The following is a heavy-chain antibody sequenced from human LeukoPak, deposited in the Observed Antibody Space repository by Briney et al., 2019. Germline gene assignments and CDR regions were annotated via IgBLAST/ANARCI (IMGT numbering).Heavy chain of an antibody. V-gene: IGHV1-8*01. CDR2: MNPNSGYR. J-gene: IGHJ5*02. CDR3: ARMTYEGSGPNPNWFDP. Sequence: VASVKVSCKASGYSFTSYDINWVRQATGQGLEWMGWMNPNSGYRGFAHRFQGRITMTMNRHIRTVYMELSSLRFEDTAIYLYARMTYEGSGPNPNWFDPWGQGTLVTVSS. D-gene: IGHD1-26*01. CDR1: GYSFTSYD.